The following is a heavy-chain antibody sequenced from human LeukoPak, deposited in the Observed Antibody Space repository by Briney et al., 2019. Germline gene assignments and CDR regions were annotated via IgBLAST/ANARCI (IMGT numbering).Heavy chain of an antibody. J-gene: IGHJ4*02. CDR1: GFTFSIYS. CDR2: ISSSSSYI. Sequence: GGSLRLSXAASGFTFSIYSMNWLSQAPGKGLEWFSSISSSSSYIYYADSVKGRFTISRDNAKNSLYLQMNTQRAEDTAVYYCPRVVAGTSNYFAYWGQGTLVTVSS. CDR3: PRVVAGTSNYFAY. V-gene: IGHV3-21*06. D-gene: IGHD6-19*01.